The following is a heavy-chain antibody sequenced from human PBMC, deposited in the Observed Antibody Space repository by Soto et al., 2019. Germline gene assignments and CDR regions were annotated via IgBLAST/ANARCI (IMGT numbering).Heavy chain of an antibody. CDR2: IDPNSGGT. CDR3: ARVMSGSYLGHGYYFDN. Sequence: ASVKVSCKASRYTFTGYYMHWVRQAPGQGLEWMGWIDPNSGGTDYAQKFQGRVTMTRDTPISTAYMELSRLRVDDTAVYYCARVMSGSYLGHGYYFDNWGQGTLVTVSS. CDR1: RYTFTGYY. D-gene: IGHD1-26*01. V-gene: IGHV1-2*02. J-gene: IGHJ4*02.